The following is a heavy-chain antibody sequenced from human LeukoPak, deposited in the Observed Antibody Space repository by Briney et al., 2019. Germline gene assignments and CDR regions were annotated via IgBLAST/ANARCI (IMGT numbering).Heavy chain of an antibody. Sequence: PGGSLRLSCAASGFTFSSYGMHWVRQAPGKGLEWVSYISSSSSTIYYADSVKGRFTISRDNAKNSLYLQMNSLRAEDTAVYYCARSSTGYMDVWGKGTTVTVSS. CDR3: ARSSTGYMDV. J-gene: IGHJ6*03. CDR1: GFTFSSYG. D-gene: IGHD2-15*01. CDR2: ISSSSSTI. V-gene: IGHV3-48*01.